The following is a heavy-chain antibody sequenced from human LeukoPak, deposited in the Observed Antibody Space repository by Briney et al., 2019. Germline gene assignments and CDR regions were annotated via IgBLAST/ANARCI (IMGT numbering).Heavy chain of an antibody. CDR3: ARAKEQWLARPLDY. D-gene: IGHD6-19*01. V-gene: IGHV3-11*06. CDR2: ISSSSSYT. Sequence: GGSLRLSCAASGFTFSDYYMSWIRQAPGKGLEWVSYISSSSSYTNYADSVKGRFTISRDNAKNSLCLQMNSLRAEDTAVYYCARAKEQWLARPLDYWGQGTLVTVSS. J-gene: IGHJ4*02. CDR1: GFTFSDYY.